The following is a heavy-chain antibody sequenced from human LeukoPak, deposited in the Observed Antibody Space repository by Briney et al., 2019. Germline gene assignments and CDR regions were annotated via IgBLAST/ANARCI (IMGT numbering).Heavy chain of an antibody. D-gene: IGHD5-18*01. CDR2: FNSDGSST. J-gene: IGHJ6*04. V-gene: IGHV3-74*01. CDR1: GFTFSSYW. CDR3: ARDPRMVTGMDV. Sequence: PGGSLRLSCAASGFTFSSYWMHWVRQAPGKGLVWVSRFNSDGSSTSYADSVKGRFTISRDNAKNTLYLQMNSLRAEDTAVYYCARDPRMVTGMDVWGKGTTVTVSS.